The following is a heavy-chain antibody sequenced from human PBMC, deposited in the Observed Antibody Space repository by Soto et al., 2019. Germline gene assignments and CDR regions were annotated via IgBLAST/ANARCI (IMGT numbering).Heavy chain of an antibody. CDR3: ARVSRSWTDAFDI. CDR1: GGSISSSAYY. CDR2: IYYSGST. Sequence: SETLSLTCTVSGGSISSSAYYWGWIRQPPGKGLEWIGYIYYSGSTNYNPSLKSRVTISVDTSKNQFSLKLSSVTAADTAVYYCARVSRSWTDAFDIWGQGTMVTVSS. D-gene: IGHD6-13*01. V-gene: IGHV4-61*08. J-gene: IGHJ3*02.